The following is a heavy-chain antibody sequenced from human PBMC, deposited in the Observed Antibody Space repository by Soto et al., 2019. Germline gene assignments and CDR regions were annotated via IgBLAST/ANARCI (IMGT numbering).Heavy chain of an antibody. CDR3: ARGVGATTLAEMDV. D-gene: IGHD1-26*01. J-gene: IGHJ6*02. Sequence: SVKVSCKASGGTFSSYAISWVRQAPGQGLEWMGGIIPIFGTANYAQKFQGRVTITADESTSTAYMELSSLRSEDTAVYYCARGVGATTLAEMDVWGQGTTVTVSS. CDR2: IIPIFGTA. V-gene: IGHV1-69*13. CDR1: GGTFSSYA.